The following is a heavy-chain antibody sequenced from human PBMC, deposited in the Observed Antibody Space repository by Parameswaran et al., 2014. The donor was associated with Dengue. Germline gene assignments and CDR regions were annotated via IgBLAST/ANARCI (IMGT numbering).Heavy chain of an antibody. V-gene: IGHV3-64D*06. Sequence: WIRQPQEGLEYVSAISSNGGSTYYADSVKGRFTISRDNSKNTLYLQMSSLRAEDTAVYYCVKVFGVDYYYYGMDVWAKDHGHRLL. J-gene: IGHJ6*04. CDR3: VKVFGVDYYYYGMDV. CDR2: ISSNGGST. D-gene: IGHD3-3*01.